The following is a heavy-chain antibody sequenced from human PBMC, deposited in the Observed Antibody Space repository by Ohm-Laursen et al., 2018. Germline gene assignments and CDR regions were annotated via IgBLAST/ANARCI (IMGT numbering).Heavy chain of an antibody. D-gene: IGHD3-16*01. CDR1: GDSISGRY. CDR2: IDDNGNT. V-gene: IGHV4-59*11. J-gene: IGHJ3*02. CDR3: ARDYPDEKIMGAFDI. Sequence: SETLSLTCTVSGDSISGRYWSWIRQPPGKGLEWIGNIDDNGNTNYNPSLKSRVTISVDTSKNQFSLKLSSVTAADTAVYYCARDYPDEKIMGAFDIWGQGTMVTVSS.